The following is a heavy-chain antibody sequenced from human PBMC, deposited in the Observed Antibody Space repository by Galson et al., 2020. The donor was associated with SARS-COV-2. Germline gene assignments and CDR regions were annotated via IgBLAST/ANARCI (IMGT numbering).Heavy chain of an antibody. V-gene: IGHV1-24*01. CDR3: ATGPAYCGGGCYSRWGWFDP. J-gene: IGHJ5*02. D-gene: IGHD2-21*02. Sequence: ASVKVSCKVSGYTLTELSMHWVRQAPGKGLEWMGGFDPEDGETIHAQKFQGRVTMTEDTSTDTAYMELSSLRSEDTAVYYCATGPAYCGGGCYSRWGWFDPWGQGTLVTVSS. CDR1: GYTLTELS. CDR2: FDPEDGET.